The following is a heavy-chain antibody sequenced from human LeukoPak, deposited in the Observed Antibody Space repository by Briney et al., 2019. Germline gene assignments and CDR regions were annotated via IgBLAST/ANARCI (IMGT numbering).Heavy chain of an antibody. CDR3: ARGLGYYDSSGSSLYYFDY. CDR1: GGSFSGYY. V-gene: IGHV4-34*01. J-gene: IGHJ4*02. D-gene: IGHD3-22*01. CDR2: INHSGST. Sequence: SETLSLTCAVYGGSFSGYYWSWIRQPPGKGLEWIGEINHSGSTNYNPSLKSRVTISVDTSKNQFSLKLSSVTAADTAVYYCARGLGYYDSSGSSLYYFDYWGQGTLVTVSS.